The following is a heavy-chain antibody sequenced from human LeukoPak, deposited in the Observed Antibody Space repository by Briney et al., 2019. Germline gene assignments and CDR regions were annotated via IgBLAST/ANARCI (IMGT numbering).Heavy chain of an antibody. D-gene: IGHD2-2*01. CDR1: GGSISSYY. J-gene: IGHJ5*02. V-gene: IGHV4-4*07. CDR2: IYTSGST. CDR3: ARDGGYCSSTSCYMYNWFDP. Sequence: SETLSLTCTVSGGSISSYYWSWIRQPAGKGLEWIGRIYTSGSTNYNPSLKSRVTMSVDTSKNQFSLKLSSVTAADTAVYYCARDGGYCSSTSCYMYNWFDPWGQGTLVTVSS.